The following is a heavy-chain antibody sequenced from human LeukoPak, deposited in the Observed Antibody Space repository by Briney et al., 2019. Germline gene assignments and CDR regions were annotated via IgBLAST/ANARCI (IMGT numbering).Heavy chain of an antibody. V-gene: IGHV3-30*04. CDR3: AKVGVAGTYSLYYFDY. CDR1: GFTFSTYA. J-gene: IGHJ4*02. CDR2: ISFDGVNT. D-gene: IGHD3-3*01. Sequence: GGSLRLSCAASGFTFSTYAIHWVRPAPGKGLEWVAVISFDGVNTFYADSVKGRFTISRDNSNNTVYLQMNSLRAEDTAVYYCAKVGVAGTYSLYYFDYWGQGTLVTVSS.